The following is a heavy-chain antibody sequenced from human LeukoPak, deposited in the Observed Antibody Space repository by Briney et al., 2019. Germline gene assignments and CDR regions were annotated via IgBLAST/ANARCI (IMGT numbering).Heavy chain of an antibody. Sequence: GGSLRLSCAASGFIFSSYWMSWVRQAPGKGLEWVANIKQDGSEKKYVDSVKGRLTISRDNAKNSLYLQMNSLRVEDTAVYYCVRDSLVGYGHRYFDCWGQGTLVTVSS. CDR1: GFIFSSYW. V-gene: IGHV3-7*01. D-gene: IGHD5-18*01. CDR3: VRDSLVGYGHRYFDC. J-gene: IGHJ4*02. CDR2: IKQDGSEK.